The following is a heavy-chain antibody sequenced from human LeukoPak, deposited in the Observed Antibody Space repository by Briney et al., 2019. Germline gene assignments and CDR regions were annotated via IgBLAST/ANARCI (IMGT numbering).Heavy chain of an antibody. Sequence: SETLSLTCTVSGGSISSYYWSWIRQPAGKGLGWIGRIYTSGSTNYNPSLKSRVTMSVDTSKNQFSLKLSSVTAADTAVYYCARDSLSRSSWSDPFDYWGQGTLVTVSS. CDR3: ARDSLSRSSWSDPFDY. CDR2: IYTSGST. J-gene: IGHJ4*02. D-gene: IGHD6-13*01. CDR1: GGSISSYY. V-gene: IGHV4-4*07.